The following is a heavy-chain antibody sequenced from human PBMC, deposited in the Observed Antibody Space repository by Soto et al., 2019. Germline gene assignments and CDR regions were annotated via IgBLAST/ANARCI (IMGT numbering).Heavy chain of an antibody. Sequence: EVQLVESGGGLVQPGGSLRLSCAASGFTFSSYWMHWVRQAPGKGLVWVSRINSDGSSTSYADSVKGRFTISRDNAKNTLYLQMNSLRAEDTAVYYCTNTAMVREIWFGEFQGAFDIWGQGTMVTVSS. V-gene: IGHV3-74*02. CDR1: GFTFSSYW. CDR3: TNTAMVREIWFGEFQGAFDI. D-gene: IGHD3-10*01. J-gene: IGHJ3*02. CDR2: INSDGSST.